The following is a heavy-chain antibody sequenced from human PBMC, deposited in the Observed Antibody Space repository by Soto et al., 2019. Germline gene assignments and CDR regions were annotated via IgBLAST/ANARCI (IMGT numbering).Heavy chain of an antibody. CDR1: GGSISSSSYY. CDR2: IYYSGST. CDR3: ATTIAVAGTGGWFDP. J-gene: IGHJ5*02. Sequence: QLQLQESGPGLVKPSETLSLTCTVSGGSISSSSYYWGWIRQPPGKGLEWIGSIYYSGSTYYNPSLKSRVTISVDTSKNQFSLKLSSVTAADTAVYYCATTIAVAGTGGWFDPWGQGTLVTVSS. D-gene: IGHD6-19*01. V-gene: IGHV4-39*01.